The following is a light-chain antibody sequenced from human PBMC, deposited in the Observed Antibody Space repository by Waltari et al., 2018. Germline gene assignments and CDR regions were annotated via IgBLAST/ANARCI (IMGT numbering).Light chain of an antibody. CDR3: CSDAGSGTYV. J-gene: IGLJ1*01. CDR2: EVT. Sequence: QSALTKPAPVSGSPGQSITIPCTGTSSDIGKYNSFPWYQHLPAKVPKVMISEVTKRPSGVSNRFSGSKSGNTASLTISGLQADDEAEYYCCSDAGSGTYVFGTGTKLTV. CDR1: SSDIGKYNS. V-gene: IGLV2-23*02.